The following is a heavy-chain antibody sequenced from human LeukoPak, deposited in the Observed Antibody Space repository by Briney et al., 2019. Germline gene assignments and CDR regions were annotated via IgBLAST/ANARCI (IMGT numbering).Heavy chain of an antibody. V-gene: IGHV1-18*01. Sequence: ASVKVSCKASGYTFTSYGISWVRQAPGQGLEWMGWISAYNGNTNYAQKLQGRVTMTTDTSTSTAYMELRSLRSDDTAVYYCARDPSLLMVRGVDNFQHWGQGTLVTVSS. CDR2: ISAYNGNT. CDR3: ARDPSLLMVRGVDNFQH. D-gene: IGHD3-10*01. J-gene: IGHJ1*01. CDR1: GYTFTSYG.